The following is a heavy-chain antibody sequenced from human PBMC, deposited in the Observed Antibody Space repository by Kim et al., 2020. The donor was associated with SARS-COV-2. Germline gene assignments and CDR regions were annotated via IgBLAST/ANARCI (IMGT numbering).Heavy chain of an antibody. V-gene: IGHV4-39*01. Sequence: SETLSLTCTVSGGSISSSSYYWGWIRQPPGKGLEWIGSIYYSGSTYYNPSLKSRVTISVDTSKNQFSLKLSSVTAADTAVYYCARHQSSGWYWGYAIDIWGQGTMVTVSS. CDR3: ARHQSSGWYWGYAIDI. CDR1: GGSISSSSYY. CDR2: IYYSGST. J-gene: IGHJ3*02. D-gene: IGHD6-19*01.